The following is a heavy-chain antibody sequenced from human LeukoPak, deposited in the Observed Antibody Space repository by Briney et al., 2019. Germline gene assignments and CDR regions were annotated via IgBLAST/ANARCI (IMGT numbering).Heavy chain of an antibody. J-gene: IGHJ4*02. Sequence: GGSLRLSCAASGFTFSSYSMNWVRQAPGKGLEWVSSISSSSSYIYYADSVKGRFTISRDNAKNSLYLQMNSLRAEDTAVYYCHLDLYSSGWYGINYFDYWGQGTLVTVSS. D-gene: IGHD6-19*01. CDR3: HLDLYSSGWYGINYFDY. CDR2: ISSSSSYI. V-gene: IGHV3-21*01. CDR1: GFTFSSYS.